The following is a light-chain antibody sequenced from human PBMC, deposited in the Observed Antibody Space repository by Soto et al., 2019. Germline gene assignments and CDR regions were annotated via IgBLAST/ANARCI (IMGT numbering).Light chain of an antibody. CDR3: QQYNSYSWT. CDR1: QSVNRW. V-gene: IGKV1-5*03. CDR2: ETS. Sequence: DIQMTPSPSTLSASVVYRVTITCRASQSVNRWLAWYQQKPGKAPKLLIYETSSLESGVPSRFGGSGSGTEFTLTISSLQPDEFAIYYCQQYNSYSWTFGQGTKVDIK. J-gene: IGKJ1*01.